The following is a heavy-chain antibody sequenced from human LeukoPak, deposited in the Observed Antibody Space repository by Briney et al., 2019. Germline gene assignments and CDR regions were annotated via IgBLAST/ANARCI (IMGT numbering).Heavy chain of an antibody. V-gene: IGHV1-24*01. CDR2: FDPEDGET. CDR3: AKGPVGYCSSTSCYGGYYYGMDV. Sequence: VASVKVSCKVSGYTLTELSMHWVRQAPGKGLEWMGGFDPEDGETIYAQKFQGRVTMTEDTSTDTAYMELSSLRSEDTALYYCAKGPVGYCSSTSCYGGYYYGMDVWGQGTTVTVSS. J-gene: IGHJ6*02. D-gene: IGHD2-2*01. CDR1: GYTLTELS.